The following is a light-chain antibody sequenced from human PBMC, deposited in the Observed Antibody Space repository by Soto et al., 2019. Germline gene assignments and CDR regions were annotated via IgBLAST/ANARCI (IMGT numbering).Light chain of an antibody. Sequence: IEWTPSPATLSLKQRKRATIYRGYSQSVSSSYLAWYQQRPGQAPRLLIYGASSRATGIPDRFSGSGSGTDFSLTISRLEPEDFAVYYCQQYGVSPRTFGQGTKVDIK. V-gene: IGKV3-20*01. CDR2: GAS. CDR3: QQYGVSPRT. J-gene: IGKJ1*01. CDR1: QSVSSSY.